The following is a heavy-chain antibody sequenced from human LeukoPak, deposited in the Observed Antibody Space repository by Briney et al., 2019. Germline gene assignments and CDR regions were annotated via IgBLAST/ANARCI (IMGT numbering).Heavy chain of an antibody. V-gene: IGHV3-30-3*01. CDR2: ISYDGSNK. D-gene: IGHD6-13*01. CDR3: AREDSSSFDY. CDR1: GFTFSSYA. Sequence: PGGSLRLSCAASGFTFSSYAMHWVRQAPGKGLEWVAVISYDGSNKYYADSVKGRFTISRDNSKNTLYLQMNSLRAEDMAVYYCAREDSSSFDYWGQGTLVTVSS. J-gene: IGHJ4*02.